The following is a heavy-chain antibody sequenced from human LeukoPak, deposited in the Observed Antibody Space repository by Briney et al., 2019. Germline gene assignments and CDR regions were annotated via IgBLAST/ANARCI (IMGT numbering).Heavy chain of an antibody. CDR2: ISSSGDII. CDR1: GFNFSNYA. CDR3: ARDRYCSGGGCYSGFDP. Sequence: GGSLRLSCAASGFNFSNYAMNWVRQAPGKGLECVSYISSSGDIIYHADSVKGRFTISRDNAKNSLYLQMNSLRDDDTAVYYCARDRYCSGGGCYSGFDPWGQGTLVTVSS. J-gene: IGHJ5*02. V-gene: IGHV3-48*03. D-gene: IGHD2-15*01.